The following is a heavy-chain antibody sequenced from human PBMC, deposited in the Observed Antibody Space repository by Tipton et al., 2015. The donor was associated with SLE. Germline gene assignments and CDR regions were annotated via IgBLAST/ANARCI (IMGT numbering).Heavy chain of an antibody. CDR1: DGSISNSAYY. J-gene: IGHJ4*02. V-gene: IGHV4-39*07. Sequence: TLSLTCTVSDGSISNSAYYWAWIRQPPGMGLEWIGSIYHGGTTYYNPSLRSRVTVSADTSKNQFSLNLNSVTAADTAVYYCVRHRYTYGYGDYWGQGTLVTVSS. CDR3: VRHRYTYGYGDY. CDR2: IYHGGTT. D-gene: IGHD5-18*01.